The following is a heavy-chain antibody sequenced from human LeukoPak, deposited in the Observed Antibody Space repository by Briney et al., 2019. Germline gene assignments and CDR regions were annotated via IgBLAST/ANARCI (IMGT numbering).Heavy chain of an antibody. V-gene: IGHV4-34*01. CDR3: ARGGILDPHDY. Sequence: ASETLSLTCAVYGGSFSGYYWSWIRQPPGKGLEWIGEINHSGSTNYNPSLKSRVTISVDTSKNQFSLKLSSVTAADTAVYYCARGGILDPHDYWGQGTLVTVSS. CDR2: INHSGST. J-gene: IGHJ4*02. CDR1: GGSFSGYY. D-gene: IGHD3-9*01.